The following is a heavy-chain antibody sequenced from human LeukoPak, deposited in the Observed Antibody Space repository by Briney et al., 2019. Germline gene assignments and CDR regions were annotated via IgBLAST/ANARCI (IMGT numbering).Heavy chain of an antibody. J-gene: IGHJ4*02. Sequence: GESLKISCKGSGYNFAHDWIGWVRQMPGKGLEWMGIIFPDDSDTIYSPSFQGQVTISADKSINTAYLHWSNLKASDSAIYYCARQESEMTTPANRYFDLWGQGTLITVSS. V-gene: IGHV5-51*01. CDR3: ARQESEMTTPANRYFDL. D-gene: IGHD5-24*01. CDR2: IFPDDSDT. CDR1: GYNFAHDW.